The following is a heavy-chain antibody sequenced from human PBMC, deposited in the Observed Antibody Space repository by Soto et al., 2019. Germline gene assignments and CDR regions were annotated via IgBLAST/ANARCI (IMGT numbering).Heavy chain of an antibody. Sequence: QVQHVQSGAAVKKPGDSVKVSCKASGYSFTGHYMHWVRRAPGQGLEWMGWVNLNTGGTDYAQEFQGRVTMPTATSIRSVYLEVTRLKFGDTAIYYCARDPSSFLGRVYGMDVWGQGTAVTVSS. J-gene: IGHJ6*02. CDR3: ARDPSSFLGRVYGMDV. CDR1: GYSFTGHY. CDR2: VNLNTGGT. V-gene: IGHV1-2*02.